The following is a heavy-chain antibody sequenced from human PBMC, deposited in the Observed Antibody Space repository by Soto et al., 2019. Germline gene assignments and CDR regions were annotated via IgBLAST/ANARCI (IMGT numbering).Heavy chain of an antibody. CDR2: IYHTGTT. CDR1: GASVNSSGDY. Sequence: PSETLSLTCTVSGASVNSSGDYWSWLRQPPGKGLEWIGYIYHTGTTNYSPSLKSRVTISLDMSKNQVSLILNSVTAADTAVYYCARHEGLCSGWYYGAKQYNWFDPWGQGTLVTVSS. CDR3: ARHEGLCSGWYYGAKQYNWFDP. D-gene: IGHD6-19*01. V-gene: IGHV4-61*08. J-gene: IGHJ5*02.